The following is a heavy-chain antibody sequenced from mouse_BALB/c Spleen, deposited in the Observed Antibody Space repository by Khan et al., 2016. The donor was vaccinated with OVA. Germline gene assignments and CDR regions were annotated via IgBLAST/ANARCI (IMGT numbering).Heavy chain of an antibody. CDR1: GFTFSDFY. Sequence: EVQLVESGGGLVKPGGSLKLSCEASGFTFSDFYMYWVRQTPEKRLEWVATISDGGSYTYYPDSVEGRFTISRDDVKNTMYLRMSSRKSEDTAMYYCTRGYYGDPLAYWGQGTLVTVSA. D-gene: IGHD2-13*01. J-gene: IGHJ3*01. V-gene: IGHV5-4*02. CDR3: TRGYYGDPLAY. CDR2: ISDGGSYT.